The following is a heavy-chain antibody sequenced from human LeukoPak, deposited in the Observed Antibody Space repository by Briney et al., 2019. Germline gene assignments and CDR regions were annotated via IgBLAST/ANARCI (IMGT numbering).Heavy chain of an antibody. Sequence: PGGSLRLSCAASGFTFDDYGMSWVRQAPGKGLEWVSGINWNGGSTGYADSVKGRFTISRDNAKNSLYLQMNSLRAEDTALYYCARDRYCSGGSCSLFDYWGQGTLVTVSS. CDR1: GFTFDDYG. CDR2: INWNGGST. J-gene: IGHJ4*02. CDR3: ARDRYCSGGSCSLFDY. D-gene: IGHD2-15*01. V-gene: IGHV3-20*04.